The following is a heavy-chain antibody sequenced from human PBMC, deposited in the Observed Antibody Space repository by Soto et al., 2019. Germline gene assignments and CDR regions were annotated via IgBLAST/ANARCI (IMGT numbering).Heavy chain of an antibody. V-gene: IGHV1-2*02. Sequence: ASVKVSCKASGYTFTAYYMHWVRQAPGQGLEWMGWINPNDGGTNYAQKFQGRVTMTRDTSISTTYMELSRLRSDDTAVYYCARAVPVASHYGMDVWGQRTTVTVSS. J-gene: IGHJ6*02. CDR1: GYTFTAYY. CDR2: INPNDGGT. CDR3: ARAVPVASHYGMDV. D-gene: IGHD2-2*01.